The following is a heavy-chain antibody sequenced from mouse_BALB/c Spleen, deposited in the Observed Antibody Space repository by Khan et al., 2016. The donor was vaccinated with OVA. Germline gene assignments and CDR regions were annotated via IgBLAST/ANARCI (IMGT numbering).Heavy chain of an antibody. D-gene: IGHD2-14*01. CDR2: IIPSTDYT. CDR3: TREGAYYRSDGWFAY. V-gene: IGHV1-4*01. J-gene: IGHJ3*01. CDR1: GYTFTTYT. Sequence: QVQLKESGAELARPGASVKMSCKASGYTFTTYTIHWVKQRPGQGLEWIGYIIPSTDYTNYNQKFKDKATLTADKSSTPAYMPLRSLTSEDSAVYYCTREGAYYRSDGWFAYWGQGTLVTVSA.